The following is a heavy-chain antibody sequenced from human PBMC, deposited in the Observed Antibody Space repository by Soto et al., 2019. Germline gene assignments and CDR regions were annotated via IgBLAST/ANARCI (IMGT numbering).Heavy chain of an antibody. CDR2: IYPGDSDT. CDR3: ARHLSGYSNYHPFYYYYYYMDV. Sequence: GESLKISCKGSGYSFTSYWIGWVRQMPGKGLEWMGIIYPGDSDTRYSPSFQGQVTISADKSISTAYLQWSSLKASDTAMYYCARHLSGYSNYHPFYYYYYYMDVWGKGTTVTVSS. J-gene: IGHJ6*03. D-gene: IGHD4-4*01. CDR1: GYSFTSYW. V-gene: IGHV5-51*01.